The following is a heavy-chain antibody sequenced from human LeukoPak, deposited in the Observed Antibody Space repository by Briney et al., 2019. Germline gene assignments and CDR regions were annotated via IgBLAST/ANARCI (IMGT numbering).Heavy chain of an antibody. CDR1: GYTFTSYD. J-gene: IGHJ5*02. V-gene: IGHV1-8*01. CDR2: MNPNSGNT. CDR3: ARALKRGHNWFDP. D-gene: IGHD3-10*01. Sequence: ASVKVSCKASGYTFTSYDINWVRQATGQGLEWMGWMNPNSGNTGYAQKFQGRVTMTRNTSVSTAYMELSSLRSEDTAVYYCARALKRGHNWFDPWGQGTPVTVSS.